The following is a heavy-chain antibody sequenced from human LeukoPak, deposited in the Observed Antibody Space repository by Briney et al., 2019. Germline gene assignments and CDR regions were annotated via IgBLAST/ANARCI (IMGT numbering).Heavy chain of an antibody. V-gene: IGHV3-30*18. Sequence: GGSLRLSCAASGFTFSSYGMHWVRQAPGKGLEWVAVISYDGSNKYYADSVKGRFTISRDNSKNTLYLQMNSLRAEDTAAYYCANPAVAGLQGDYWGQGTLVTVSS. D-gene: IGHD6-19*01. CDR2: ISYDGSNK. CDR3: ANPAVAGLQGDY. CDR1: GFTFSSYG. J-gene: IGHJ4*02.